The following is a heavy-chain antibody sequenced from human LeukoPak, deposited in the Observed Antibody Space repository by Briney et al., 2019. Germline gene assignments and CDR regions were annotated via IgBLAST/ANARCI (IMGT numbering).Heavy chain of an antibody. CDR1: GVSFSGYY. CDR2: INHSGST. J-gene: IGHJ5*02. V-gene: IGHV4-34*01. Sequence: SETLSVTCAVYGVSFSGYYWSWIRQPPGKGLEWIGEINHSGSTNYNPSLKSRVTISVDTSKNQFSLKLSSVTAADTAVYYCARQGGSGSYYMTSFDPWGQGTLVTVSS. CDR3: ARQGGSGSYYMTSFDP. D-gene: IGHD3-10*01.